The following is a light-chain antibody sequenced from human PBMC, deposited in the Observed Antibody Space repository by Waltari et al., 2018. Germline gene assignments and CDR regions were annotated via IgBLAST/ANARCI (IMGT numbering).Light chain of an antibody. CDR1: SRDVGGYNY. V-gene: IGLV2-14*01. J-gene: IGLJ2*01. CDR2: DFT. CDR3: SSFTSSSTVV. Sequence: QSALTQPASVSGSPRQSLTLSCPGSSRDVGGYNYVSWHQQHPGKAPKLLIYDFTKRPAGVSNRFSGSKSGNTASLTISGLQAEDEADYYCSSFTSSSTVVFGGGTKLTVL.